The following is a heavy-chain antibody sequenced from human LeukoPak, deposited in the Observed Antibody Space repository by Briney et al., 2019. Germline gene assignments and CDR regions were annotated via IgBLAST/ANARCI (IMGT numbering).Heavy chain of an antibody. V-gene: IGHV4-39*01. Sequence: PSETLSLACTVSGGSISSSSYYWGWIRQPPGKGLEWIGSIYYSGSTYYNPSLKSRVTISVDTSKNQFSLKLSSVTAADTAVYYCARQWIQLWPYFDYWGQGTLVTVSS. D-gene: IGHD5-18*01. CDR2: IYYSGST. CDR1: GGSISSSSYY. J-gene: IGHJ4*02. CDR3: ARQWIQLWPYFDY.